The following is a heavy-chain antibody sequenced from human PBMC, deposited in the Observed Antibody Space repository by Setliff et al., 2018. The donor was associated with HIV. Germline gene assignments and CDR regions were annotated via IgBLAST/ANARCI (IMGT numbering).Heavy chain of an antibody. CDR2: IIPIFGTA. V-gene: IGHV1-69*06. D-gene: IGHD2-15*01. J-gene: IGHJ4*02. Sequence: ASVKVSCKASGGTFSNFVITWVRQAPGKGLEWMGRIIPIFGTANYAQKFQGRVTITADKSTSTAYMELSSLRSEDTAVYYCARGCSGGSCFRSFDYWGQGTLVTVSS. CDR3: ARGCSGGSCFRSFDY. CDR1: GGTFSNFV.